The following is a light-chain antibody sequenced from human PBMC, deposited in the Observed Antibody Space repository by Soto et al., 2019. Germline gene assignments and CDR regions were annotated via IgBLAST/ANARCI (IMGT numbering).Light chain of an antibody. V-gene: IGKV3-20*01. J-gene: IGKJ5*01. CDR3: QLYGISSH. CDR1: QSVSTY. Sequence: LTQSPATLSLSPGERATLSCRSSQSVSTYVAWYQQKPGQAPRLLIYASSKRATGIPDRFSGGASGTYFTLTISRLDPEYFADYYCQLYGISSHLGQGTRLEIK. CDR2: ASS.